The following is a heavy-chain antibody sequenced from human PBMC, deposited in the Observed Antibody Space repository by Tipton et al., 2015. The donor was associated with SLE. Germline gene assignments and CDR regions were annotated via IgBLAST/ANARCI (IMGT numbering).Heavy chain of an antibody. CDR1: GFTFSRYW. V-gene: IGHV3-7*01. CDR3: ARRLAYYYYMDV. CDR2: INQDGSEK. D-gene: IGHD6-19*01. Sequence: SLRLSCVVSGFTFSRYWMSWVRQAPGKGLEWVANINQDGSEKYHVDSVKGRFTISRDNAKNSLDLQMNSLRVEDTAVYYCARRLAYYYYMDVWGKGTTVTVSS. J-gene: IGHJ6*03.